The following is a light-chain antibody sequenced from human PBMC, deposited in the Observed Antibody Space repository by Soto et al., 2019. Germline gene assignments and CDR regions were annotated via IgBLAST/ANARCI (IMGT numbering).Light chain of an antibody. V-gene: IGKV2-24*01. CDR1: QSLVYSDGNTY. CDR2: KIS. CDR3: MQATQFPWT. J-gene: IGKJ1*01. Sequence: DIVMTQTPLSSPVTLGQPASISCRSSQSLVYSDGNTYLSWLQQRPGQPPRLLIYKISNRVSGVPDRFSGSGAGTDFTLKIGRAEAEDVGIYYCMQATQFPWTFGQGTKVEIK.